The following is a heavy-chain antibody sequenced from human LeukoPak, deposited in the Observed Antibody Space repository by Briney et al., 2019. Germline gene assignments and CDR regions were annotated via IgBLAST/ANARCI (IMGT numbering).Heavy chain of an antibody. Sequence: SETLSLTCIVSGGSISSSGSYWGWIRQPPGKGLEWIGTISYSGNTYYNPSLKSRSTISVDTSKNQFSLKLSSVTAADTAVYYCARRSAGSGFDYWGQGTLVTVSS. CDR2: ISYSGNT. CDR3: ARRSAGSGFDY. D-gene: IGHD3-10*01. J-gene: IGHJ4*02. V-gene: IGHV4-39*01. CDR1: GGSISSSGSY.